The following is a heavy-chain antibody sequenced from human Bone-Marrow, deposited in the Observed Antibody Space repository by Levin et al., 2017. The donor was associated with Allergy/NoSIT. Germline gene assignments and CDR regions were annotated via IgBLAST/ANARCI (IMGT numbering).Heavy chain of an antibody. CDR2: INPNSGGT. CDR3: AREKFIANWFDP. CDR1: GYTFTGYY. J-gene: IGHJ5*02. D-gene: IGHD6-13*01. V-gene: IGHV1-2*06. Sequence: ASVKVSCKASGYTFTGYYMHWVRQAPGQGLEWMGRINPNSGGTNYAQKFQGRVTMTRDTSISTAYMELSRLRSDDTAVYYCAREKFIANWFDPWGQGTLVTVSS.